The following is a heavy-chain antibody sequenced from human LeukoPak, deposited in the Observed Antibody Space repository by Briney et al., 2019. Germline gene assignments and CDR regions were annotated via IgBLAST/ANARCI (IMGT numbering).Heavy chain of an antibody. CDR1: GDSISSAY. D-gene: IGHD3-10*01. Sequence: SETLSLTCTVSGDSISSAYWSWIRQSPGKGLEGIGYIYYSGISDYNPSLKSRVTISVDTSKNQFSLKLSSVTAADTAVYYCARVVYYGSGSYYNVLFYFDYWGQGTLVTVSS. J-gene: IGHJ4*02. V-gene: IGHV4-59*01. CDR2: IYYSGIS. CDR3: ARVVYYGSGSYYNVLFYFDY.